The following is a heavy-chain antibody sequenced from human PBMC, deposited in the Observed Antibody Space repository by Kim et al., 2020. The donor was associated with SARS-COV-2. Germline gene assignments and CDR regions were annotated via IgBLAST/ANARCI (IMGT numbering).Heavy chain of an antibody. Sequence: SETLSLTCTVSGGSISSGGYYWSWIRQHPGKGLEWIGYIYYSGSTYYNPSLKSRVTISVDTSKNQFSLKLSSVTAADTAVYYCARVYDYVWGSYRLDAFDIWGQGTMVTVSS. CDR3: ARVYDYVWGSYRLDAFDI. CDR1: GGSISSGGYY. V-gene: IGHV4-31*03. CDR2: IYYSGST. J-gene: IGHJ3*02. D-gene: IGHD3-16*02.